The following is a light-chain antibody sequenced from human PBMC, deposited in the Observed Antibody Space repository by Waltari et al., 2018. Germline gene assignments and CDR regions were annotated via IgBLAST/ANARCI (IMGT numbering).Light chain of an antibody. CDR1: QSVNRW. CDR2: KAS. Sequence: DIQMTQSPSTLSASVGDRVTITCRASQSVNRWVAWHQQQPRKAPKLLIFKASNLEIGVPSRFSGSGSGTEFTLTISSLQPDDFATYHCQQYDSYWTFGQGTKVEIK. V-gene: IGKV1-5*03. J-gene: IGKJ1*01. CDR3: QQYDSYWT.